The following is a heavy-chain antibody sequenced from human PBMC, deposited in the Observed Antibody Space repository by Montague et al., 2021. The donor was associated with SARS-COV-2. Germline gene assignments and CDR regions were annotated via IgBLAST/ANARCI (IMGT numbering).Heavy chain of an antibody. CDR3: ARGVLRYFDWTSPFDY. V-gene: IGHV4-61*02. D-gene: IGHD3-9*01. CDR2: IYTNGST. CDR1: GGSISSDSYY. J-gene: IGHJ4*02. Sequence: TLSLTCTVSGGSISSDSYYWSWIRQPAGKGLEWIGRIYTNGSTNYNPSLKSRVTISVGTSKNQFSLKLSSVTAADTAVYYCARGVLRYFDWTSPFDYWGQGTLVTVSS.